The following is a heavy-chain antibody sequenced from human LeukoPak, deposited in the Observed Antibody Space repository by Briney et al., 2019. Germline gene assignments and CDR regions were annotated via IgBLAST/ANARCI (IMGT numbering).Heavy chain of an antibody. Sequence: SVKVSCKASGGTFSSYAISWVRQAPGQGLEWMGGIIPIFGTANYAQKFQGRVTITADESTSTAYMELSSLRSEDTAVYYCARDLNIVVVVAQSHGMDVWGQGTTVTVSS. J-gene: IGHJ6*02. V-gene: IGHV1-69*13. CDR1: GGTFSSYA. D-gene: IGHD2-15*01. CDR2: IIPIFGTA. CDR3: ARDLNIVVVVAQSHGMDV.